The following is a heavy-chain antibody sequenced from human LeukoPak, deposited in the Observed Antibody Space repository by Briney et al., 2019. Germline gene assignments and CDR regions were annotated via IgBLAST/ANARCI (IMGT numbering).Heavy chain of an antibody. D-gene: IGHD2-2*01. CDR3: AREKSPAANPPRYYYYYMDV. Sequence: KPSETLSLTCAVYGGSFSGYYWSWIRQPPGKGLEWIGEINHSGSTNYNPSLKSRVTISVDTSKNQFPLKLSSVTAADTAVYYCAREKSPAANPPRYYYYYMDVWGKGTTVTVSS. J-gene: IGHJ6*03. V-gene: IGHV4-34*01. CDR2: INHSGST. CDR1: GGSFSGYY.